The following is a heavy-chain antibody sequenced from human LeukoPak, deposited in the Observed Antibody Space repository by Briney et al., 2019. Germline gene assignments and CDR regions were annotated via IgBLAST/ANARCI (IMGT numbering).Heavy chain of an antibody. V-gene: IGHV3-23*01. J-gene: IGHJ3*02. CDR1: GFTFSSYA. CDR2: ISGSGGST. Sequence: GGSLRLSCAASGFTFSSYAMSWVRQAPGKGLEWVSAISGSGGSTYYADSVKGRFTISRDNSKNTLYLQMNSLRAEDTAIYYCAKDLAVAGDAFDIWGQGTMVTVSS. CDR3: AKDLAVAGDAFDI. D-gene: IGHD6-19*01.